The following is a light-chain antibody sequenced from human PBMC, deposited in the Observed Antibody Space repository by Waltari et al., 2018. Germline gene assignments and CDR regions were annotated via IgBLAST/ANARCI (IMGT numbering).Light chain of an antibody. V-gene: IGLV1-40*01. J-gene: IGLJ1*01. CDR3: QSYDSSLSAFV. Sequence: QSVLTQPPSVSGAPGQRVTISCSGSSSNIGAGYAVHWYQQLPGTAPKLFIFVNNNRPSGFPDRFSGSKSGTSASLVISVLQAEDEADYYCQSYDSSLSAFVFGTGTKVTVL. CDR2: VNN. CDR1: SSNIGAGYA.